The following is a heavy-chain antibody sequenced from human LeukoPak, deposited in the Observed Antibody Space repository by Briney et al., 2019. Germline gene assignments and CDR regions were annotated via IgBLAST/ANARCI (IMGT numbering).Heavy chain of an antibody. CDR2: INPSGGST. D-gene: IGHD6-6*01. CDR3: ARSYSSSPTFDY. V-gene: IGHV1-46*01. J-gene: IGHJ4*02. CDR1: GYTFTNYY. Sequence: SVKVSCKASGYTFTNYYMNWVRQAPGQGLEWMGIINPSGGSTTYAQKFQGRVTMTRDTSTSTVYMELSSLRSEDTAVYYCARSYSSSPTFDYWGQGTLVTVSS.